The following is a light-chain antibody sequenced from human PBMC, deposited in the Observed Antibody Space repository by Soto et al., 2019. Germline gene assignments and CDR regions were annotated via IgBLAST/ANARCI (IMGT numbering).Light chain of an antibody. Sequence: NFMLTQPHSVSESPGKTVTISCTRSSGSIASNYVQWYQQRPGSCPTTVIYEDNQRPSGVPDRFSGSIDSSSNSASLTISGLKTEDEADYYCQSYDSSNQVFGTGTKLTVL. V-gene: IGLV6-57*01. CDR3: QSYDSSNQV. CDR2: EDN. CDR1: SGSIASNY. J-gene: IGLJ1*01.